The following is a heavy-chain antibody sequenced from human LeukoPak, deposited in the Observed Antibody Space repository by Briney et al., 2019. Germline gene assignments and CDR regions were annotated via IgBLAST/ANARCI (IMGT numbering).Heavy chain of an antibody. D-gene: IGHD4-17*01. CDR1: GYRFTSYW. Sequence: GASLQISFRGFGYRFTSYWIGWGRQMPGKGLGWMGIIYPGDSDTRFSRSCQGPVTISADKSSSTAYLQGSSLKASDTAVYYCARQATVTTGSCFDYWGQGTLVTVSS. V-gene: IGHV5-51*01. J-gene: IGHJ4*02. CDR3: ARQATVTTGSCFDY. CDR2: IYPGDSDT.